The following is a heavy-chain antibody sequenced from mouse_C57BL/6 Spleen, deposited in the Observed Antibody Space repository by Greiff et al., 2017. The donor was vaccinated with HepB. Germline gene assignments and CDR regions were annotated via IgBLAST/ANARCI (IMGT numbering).Heavy chain of an antibody. CDR3: ARDGKNPFDY. J-gene: IGHJ2*01. V-gene: IGHV2-2*01. CDR2: IWSGGST. D-gene: IGHD2-1*01. CDR1: GFSLTSYG. Sequence: VQLVESGPGLVQPSQSLSITCTVSGFSLTSYGVHWVRQSPGKGLEWLGVIWSGGSTDYNAAFISRLSISKDNSKSQVFFKMNSLQADDTAIYYCARDGKNPFDYWGQGTTLTVSS.